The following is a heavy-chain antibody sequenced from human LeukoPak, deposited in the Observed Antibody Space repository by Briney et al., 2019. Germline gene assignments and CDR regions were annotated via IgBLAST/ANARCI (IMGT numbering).Heavy chain of an antibody. Sequence: GGSLRLSCAASGFTFSGSAMHWVRQASGKGLEWVGRIRSKANSYATAYAASVKGRFTISRDNAKNSLYLQMNSLRAEDTAVYYCAREKYYYDSNYYYVKYFDYWGHGTLVTVSS. CDR1: GFTFSGSA. J-gene: IGHJ4*01. V-gene: IGHV3-73*01. CDR2: IRSKANSYAT. D-gene: IGHD3-22*01. CDR3: AREKYYYDSNYYYVKYFDY.